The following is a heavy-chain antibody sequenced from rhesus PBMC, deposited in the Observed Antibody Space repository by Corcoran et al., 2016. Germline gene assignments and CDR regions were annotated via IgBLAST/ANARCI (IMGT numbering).Heavy chain of an antibody. J-gene: IGHJ4*01. CDR2: INSGWGST. CDR1: GFTFSSYG. Sequence: EVQLVETGGGLVQPGGSLKLSCAASGFTFSSYGMSWVRPAPGKGLEWVSAINSGWGSTYYADSVKCRFTISRDNSKNTLSLQMNSRRAEDTAVYYCAKELPYSSSYAFDYWGQGVLVTVSS. CDR3: AKELPYSSSYAFDY. D-gene: IGHD6-43*01. V-gene: IGHV3S5*01.